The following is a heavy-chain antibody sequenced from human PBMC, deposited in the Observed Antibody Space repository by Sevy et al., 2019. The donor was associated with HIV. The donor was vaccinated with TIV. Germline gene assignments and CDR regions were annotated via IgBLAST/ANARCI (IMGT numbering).Heavy chain of an antibody. V-gene: IGHV3-21*01. D-gene: IGHD5-18*01. J-gene: IGHJ2*01. Sequence: GGSLRLSCAASGFTFSSYRMNWVRQAPGKGLEWVSCISSSSSYIYYADSVKGRFTISRDKAKNSLYLQMNSLRAEDTAVYYCARSVDTAMVWYFDLWGRGTLVTVSS. CDR2: ISSSSSYI. CDR1: GFTFSSYR. CDR3: ARSVDTAMVWYFDL.